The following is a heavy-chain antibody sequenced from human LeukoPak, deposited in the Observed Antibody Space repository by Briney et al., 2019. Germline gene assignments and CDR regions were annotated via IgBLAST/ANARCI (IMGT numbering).Heavy chain of an antibody. CDR2: MQYDGSQI. CDR1: GLAFSSYG. J-gene: IGHJ4*02. CDR3: AGKAAAFYFDY. Sequence: GGSLRLSCTASGLAFSSYGMHWARQAPGKGLEWVAFMQYDGSQIYYVDSVKCRFTISRDNSENALYLQMNSLRPEDTAIYYCAGKAAAFYFDYWGQGTLVTVSS. V-gene: IGHV3-30*02. D-gene: IGHD6-13*01.